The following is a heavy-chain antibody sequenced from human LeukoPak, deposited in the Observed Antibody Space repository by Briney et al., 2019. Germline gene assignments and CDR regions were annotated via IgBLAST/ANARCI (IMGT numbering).Heavy chain of an antibody. V-gene: IGHV4-59*01. CDR1: GGSISSYY. CDR3: ARGTSLYGSGSYYRN. D-gene: IGHD3-10*01. Sequence: TPSETLSLTCTVSGGSISSYYWSWIRQPPGKGLEWIGYIYYSGSTNYNPSLKSRVTISVDTSKNQFSLKLSSVTAADTAVYYYARGTSLYGSGSYYRNWGQGTLVTVSS. J-gene: IGHJ4*02. CDR2: IYYSGST.